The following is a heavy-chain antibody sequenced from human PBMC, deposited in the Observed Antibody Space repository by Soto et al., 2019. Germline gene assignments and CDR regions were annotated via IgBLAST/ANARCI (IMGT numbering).Heavy chain of an antibody. CDR3: TRHSNDYGDYDAFDI. D-gene: IGHD4-17*01. J-gene: IGHJ3*02. V-gene: IGHV3-73*01. Sequence: EVQLVESGGGLVQPGGSRKLSCAASGFTFSGSAMHWVRQASGKGLEWVGRIRRKANSYATAYAASVKGRFTISRDDSKNTAYLQKNSLKTDDTAVYYCTRHSNDYGDYDAFDIWGQGTMVTVSS. CDR2: IRRKANSYAT. CDR1: GFTFSGSA.